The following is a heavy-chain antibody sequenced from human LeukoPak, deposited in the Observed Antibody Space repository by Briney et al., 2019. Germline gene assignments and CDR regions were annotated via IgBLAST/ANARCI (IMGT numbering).Heavy chain of an antibody. V-gene: IGHV3-48*03. J-gene: IGHJ4*02. Sequence: QSGGSLRLSCAASGFTFSSYEVNWVRRAPGKGLEWLSYISRRGSQIHYADSVKGRFTISRDNAKNSLYLQMNSLSAEDTAVYYSASGAYRDYFDYWGQRTLVTVSS. CDR3: ASGAYRDYFDY. CDR1: GFTFSSYE. D-gene: IGHD1-26*01. CDR2: ISRRGSQI.